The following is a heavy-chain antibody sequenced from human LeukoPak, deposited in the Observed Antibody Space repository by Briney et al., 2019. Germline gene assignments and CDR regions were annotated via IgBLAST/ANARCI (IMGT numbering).Heavy chain of an antibody. CDR3: ASPAAYYDILTGYRRPLPFDY. D-gene: IGHD3-9*01. CDR1: GGTFSSYA. Sequence: ASVKVSCKASGGTFSSYAISWVRQAPGQGLEWMGGIIPIFGTANYAQKFQGRVTITADESTSTAYMELSSLRSEDTAVYYCASPAAYYDILTGYRRPLPFDYWGQGTLVTVSS. CDR2: IIPIFGTA. V-gene: IGHV1-69*13. J-gene: IGHJ4*02.